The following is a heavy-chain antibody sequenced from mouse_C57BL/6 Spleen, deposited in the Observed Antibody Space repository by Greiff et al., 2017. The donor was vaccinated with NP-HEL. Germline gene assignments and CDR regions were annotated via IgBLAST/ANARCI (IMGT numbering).Heavy chain of an antibody. CDR1: GYTFTSYW. CDR2: INPSNGGT. J-gene: IGHJ3*01. Sequence: QVQLQQSGTELVKPGASVKLSCKASGYTFTSYWMHWVKQRPGQGLEWIGNINPSNGGTNYNEKFKSKATLTVDKSSSTAYMQLSSLTSEDSAVYYCARLGYDYDWFAYWGQGTLVTVSA. D-gene: IGHD2-4*01. CDR3: ARLGYDYDWFAY. V-gene: IGHV1-53*01.